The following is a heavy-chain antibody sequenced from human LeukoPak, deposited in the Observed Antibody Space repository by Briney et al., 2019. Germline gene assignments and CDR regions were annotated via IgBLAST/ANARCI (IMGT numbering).Heavy chain of an antibody. V-gene: IGHV1-2*02. D-gene: IGHD3-22*01. CDR3: ASPDDYYDSSGLDAFDI. Sequence: GASVKVSCKASGYTFTSYDINWVRQAPGQGLEWMGWINPNSGGTNYAQKFQGRVTMTRDTSISTAYMELSRLRSDDTAVYYCASPDDYYDSSGLDAFDIWGQGTMVTVSS. CDR2: INPNSGGT. J-gene: IGHJ3*02. CDR1: GYTFTSYD.